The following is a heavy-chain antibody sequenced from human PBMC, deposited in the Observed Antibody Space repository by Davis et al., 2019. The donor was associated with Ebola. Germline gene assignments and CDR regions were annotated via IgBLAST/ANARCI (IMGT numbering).Heavy chain of an antibody. Sequence: GESLKISCAASGFTFSDYYMSWIRQAPGKGLEWVSYISSSSSYTNYADSVKGRFTISRDNAKNSLYLQMNSLRAQDTAVYYCARDQWPDDYWGQGTLVTGSS. V-gene: IGHV3-11*06. D-gene: IGHD6-19*01. CDR2: ISSSSSYT. J-gene: IGHJ4*02. CDR1: GFTFSDYY. CDR3: ARDQWPDDY.